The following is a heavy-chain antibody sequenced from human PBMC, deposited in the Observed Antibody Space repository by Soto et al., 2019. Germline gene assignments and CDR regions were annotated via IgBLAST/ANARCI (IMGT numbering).Heavy chain of an antibody. CDR2: ISHDGSHT. V-gene: IGHV3-30*18. D-gene: IGHD2-15*01. CDR3: TKDRESFCRGGSCHSPGFDY. CDR1: GFTFSSHG. J-gene: IGHJ4*02. Sequence: QVQLVESGGGVVQPGRSLRLSCAASGFTFSSHGVHWVRQAPGKGLEWVALISHDGSHTYYADSVKGRFTISRDNSENTLSLQMNSLTAEDTAIYYCTKDRESFCRGGSCHSPGFDYWGQGTLVTVSS.